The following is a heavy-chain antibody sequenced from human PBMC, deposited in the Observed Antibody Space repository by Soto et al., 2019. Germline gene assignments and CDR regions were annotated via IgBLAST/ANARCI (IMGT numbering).Heavy chain of an antibody. Sequence: VGSLRLSCAASGFTFRSFTMNWVRQAPGKGLEWVSTISSNSAYIYHTDALRGRFTISKDNAKNSLQLQMNSLRAEDTAVCYCTRDASRDSSGRGCFDHWGPGTLVTVSS. J-gene: IGHJ5*02. CDR1: GFTFRSFT. D-gene: IGHD6-25*01. CDR2: ISSNSAYI. V-gene: IGHV3-21*01. CDR3: TRDASRDSSGRGCFDH.